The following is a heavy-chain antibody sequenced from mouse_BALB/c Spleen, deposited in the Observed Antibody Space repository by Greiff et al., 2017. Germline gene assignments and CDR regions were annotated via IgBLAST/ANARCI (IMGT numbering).Heavy chain of an antibody. Sequence: EVMLVESGGGLVKPGGSLKLSCAASGFTFSSYAMSWVRQTPEKRLEWVASISSGGSTYYPDSVKGRFTISRDNARNILYLQMSSLRSEDTAMYYCARGGGLDGYYEAMDDWGQGTSVTVSS. CDR3: ARGGGLDGYYEAMDD. V-gene: IGHV5-6-5*01. D-gene: IGHD2-3*01. CDR2: ISSGGST. CDR1: GFTFSSYA. J-gene: IGHJ4*01.